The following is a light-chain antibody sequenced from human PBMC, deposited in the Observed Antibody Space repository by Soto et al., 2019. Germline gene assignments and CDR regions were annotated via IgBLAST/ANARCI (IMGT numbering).Light chain of an antibody. CDR2: GAS. CDR1: QSVNSY. Sequence: EIVLTQSPDSLSLSPGERATLSCRASQSVNSYLAWYQQKPGQAPRLLIFGASSRASGLPDRFSGSGSGTDFTLTISRLEPEDSAVYYCQQYNSPPRTFGQGTKVEIK. CDR3: QQYNSPPRT. J-gene: IGKJ1*01. V-gene: IGKV3-20*01.